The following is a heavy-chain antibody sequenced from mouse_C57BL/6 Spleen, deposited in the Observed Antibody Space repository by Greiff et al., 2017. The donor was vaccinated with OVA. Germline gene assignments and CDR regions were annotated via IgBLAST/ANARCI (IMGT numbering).Heavy chain of an antibody. CDR2: YPGSGNTY. D-gene: IGHD2-3*01. CDR3: YEAMDY. Sequence: VQLQQSGPELVKPGASVKMSCKASGYTFTDYYMHWVKQKPGKGLEWIGEIYPGSGNTYYNEKFKGKATLTADTSSSTAYMQLSSLTSEDSAVSSDGYEAMDYWGQGTSVTVSS. V-gene: IGHV1-83*01. J-gene: IGHJ4*01. CDR1: YTFTDYYM.